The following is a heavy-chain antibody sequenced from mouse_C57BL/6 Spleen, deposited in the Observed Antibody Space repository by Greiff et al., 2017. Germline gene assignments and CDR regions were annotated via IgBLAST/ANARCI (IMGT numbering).Heavy chain of an antibody. CDR3: ARARGFYAMDY. CDR2: INYDGSST. V-gene: IGHV5-16*01. J-gene: IGHJ4*01. CDR1: GFTFSDYY. Sequence: DVMLVESEGGLVQPGSSMKLSCTASGFTFSDYYMAWVRQVPEKGLEWVANINYDGSSTYYLDSLKSRFIISRDNAKNILYLQMSSLKSEDTATYYCARARGFYAMDYWGQGTSVTVSS.